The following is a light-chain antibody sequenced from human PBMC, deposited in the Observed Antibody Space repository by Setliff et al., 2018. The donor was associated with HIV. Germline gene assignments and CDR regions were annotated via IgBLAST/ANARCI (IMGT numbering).Light chain of an antibody. J-gene: IGLJ1*01. V-gene: IGLV2-23*01. CDR3: CSNTGSNTYV. CDR2: QAS. CDR1: SGDVGRYNL. Sequence: GSPGQSITISCTGTSGDVGRYNLVSWYQQQPGKPPKLMIYQASKRPSGVSNRFSGSKSGNTASLTISGLQAEDEADYYCCSNTGSNTYVFGTGTKVTV.